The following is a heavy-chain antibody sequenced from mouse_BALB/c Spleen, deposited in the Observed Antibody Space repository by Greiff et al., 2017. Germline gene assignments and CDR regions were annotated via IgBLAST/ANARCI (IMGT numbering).Heavy chain of an antibody. D-gene: IGHD1-2*01. Sequence: EVMLVESGGGLVKPGGSLKLSCAASGFTFSSYAMPWVRQTPEKRLEWVATISSGGSYTYYPDSVKGRSTISRDNAKNTLYLQMSSLRSEDTAMYYCARQVITTASFDYWGQGTTLTVSS. CDR3: ARQVITTASFDY. CDR2: ISSGGSYT. CDR1: GFTFSSYA. J-gene: IGHJ2*01. V-gene: IGHV5-9-3*01.